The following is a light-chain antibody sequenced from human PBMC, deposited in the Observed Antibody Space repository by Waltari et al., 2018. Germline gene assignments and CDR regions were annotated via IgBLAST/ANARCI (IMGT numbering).Light chain of an antibody. CDR2: RSE. V-gene: IGLV1-44*01. CDR1: ASNIGGNL. Sequence: QPVLTQPPSVSGTPGQRVTISCSGSASNIGGNLVNWYQQFPGKAPKLLIYRSELRPSGCPDRFSGSKSGTSASLAISGLQSEDEADYFYASWDDSLNGHWVFGGGTKVTVL. J-gene: IGLJ3*02. CDR3: ASWDDSLNGHWV.